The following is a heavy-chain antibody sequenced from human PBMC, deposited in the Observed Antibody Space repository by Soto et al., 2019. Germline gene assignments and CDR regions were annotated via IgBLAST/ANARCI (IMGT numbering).Heavy chain of an antibody. CDR2: IYYSGST. Sequence: QLQLQESGPGLVKPSETLSLTCTVSGGSISSSSYYWGWIRQPPGKGLEWIGSIYYSGSTYYNPSLKSRVTLSVDTSKNQFSLKLSSVTAADTAVYYCARHVPTFDYGLGNYYGMDVWGQGTTVTVSS. CDR3: ARHVPTFDYGLGNYYGMDV. CDR1: GGSISSSSYY. D-gene: IGHD4-17*01. V-gene: IGHV4-39*01. J-gene: IGHJ6*02.